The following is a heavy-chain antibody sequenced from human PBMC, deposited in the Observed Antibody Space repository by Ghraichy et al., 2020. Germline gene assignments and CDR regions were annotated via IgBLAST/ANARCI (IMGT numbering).Heavy chain of an antibody. D-gene: IGHD3-22*01. J-gene: IGHJ5*02. CDR2: IIPIFGTA. CDR1: GGTFSSYA. V-gene: IGHV1-69*13. CDR3: ARDYPDAVDYYDSSGVNWFDP. Sequence: SVKVSCKASGGTFSSYAISWVRQAPGQGLEWMGGIIPIFGTANYAQKFQGRVTITADESTSTAYMELSSLRSEDTAVYYCARDYPDAVDYYDSSGVNWFDPWGQGTLVTVSS.